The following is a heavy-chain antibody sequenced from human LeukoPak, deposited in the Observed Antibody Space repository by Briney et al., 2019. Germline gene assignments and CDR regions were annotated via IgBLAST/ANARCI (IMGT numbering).Heavy chain of an antibody. CDR3: ARVGIAAAGSYDWFDP. CDR2: IIPIFGTA. D-gene: IGHD6-13*01. J-gene: IGHJ5*02. CDR1: GGTFSSYA. Sequence: SVKVSCKASGGTFSSYAISWVRQAPGQGLEWMGRIIPIFGTANYAQKFQGRVTITTDESTSTAYMELSSLRSEDTAVYYCARVGIAAAGSYDWFDPWGQGTLVTVSS. V-gene: IGHV1-69*05.